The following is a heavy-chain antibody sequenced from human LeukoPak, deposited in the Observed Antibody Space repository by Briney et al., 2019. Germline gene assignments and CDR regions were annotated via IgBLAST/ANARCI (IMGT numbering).Heavy chain of an antibody. CDR1: GGSISAFY. V-gene: IGHV4-4*07. J-gene: IGHJ6*04. Sequence: SETLPLTCTVSGGSISAFYWGWIRQPAGKGLEWIGRIHTNGNTNYNPSLQSRVTMSVDTSKNQFSLKVSSVTAADTAVYYCARDPSQHNYYALDVWGAGTTVTVSS. CDR3: ARDPSQHNYYALDV. CDR2: IHTNGNT.